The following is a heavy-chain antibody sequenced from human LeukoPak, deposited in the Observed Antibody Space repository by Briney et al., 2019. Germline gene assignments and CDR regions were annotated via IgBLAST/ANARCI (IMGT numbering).Heavy chain of an antibody. D-gene: IGHD6-19*01. CDR3: ARELAVAGTLDAFDI. J-gene: IGHJ3*02. Sequence: SETLSLTCTVSGGSISSYYWSWIRQPPGKGLEWIGYIYYSGNTNYNPSLKSRVTISVDKSKNQFSLKLSSVTAADTAVYYCARELAVAGTLDAFDIWGQGTMVTVSS. CDR2: IYYSGNT. CDR1: GGSISSYY. V-gene: IGHV4-59*12.